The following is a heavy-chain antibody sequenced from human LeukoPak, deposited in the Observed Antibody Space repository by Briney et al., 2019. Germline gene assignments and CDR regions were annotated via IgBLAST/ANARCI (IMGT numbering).Heavy chain of an antibody. Sequence: ASVKVSCKASGGTFSSYAISWVRQATGQGLEWMGWMNPNSGNTGYAQKFQGRVTMTRNTSISTAYMELSSLRSEDTAVYYCARAPTSPDYWGQGTLVTVSS. J-gene: IGHJ4*02. CDR2: MNPNSGNT. V-gene: IGHV1-8*02. D-gene: IGHD5-12*01. CDR1: GGTFSSYA. CDR3: ARAPTSPDY.